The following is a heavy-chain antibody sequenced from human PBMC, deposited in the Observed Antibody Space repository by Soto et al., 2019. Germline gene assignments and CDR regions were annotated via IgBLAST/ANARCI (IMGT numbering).Heavy chain of an antibody. J-gene: IGHJ6*02. Sequence: EVQLVESGGGLLQPGGSLRLSCAVSGSTFSNDWMHWVRQAPGKGLVWVSHINSDGSSTNYADFVKGRFTIARDNAKNTVYLQMNSLRAEDTAVYYCVRDRSYSLDVWGQGTTVTVSS. CDR2: INSDGSST. V-gene: IGHV3-74*01. CDR3: VRDRSYSLDV. CDR1: GSTFSNDW.